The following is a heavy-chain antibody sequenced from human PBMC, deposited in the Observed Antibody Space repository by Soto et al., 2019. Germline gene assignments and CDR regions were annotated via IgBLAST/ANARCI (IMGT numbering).Heavy chain of an antibody. J-gene: IGHJ4*02. Sequence: PGGSLRLSCAASGFTVRNSGMSWVRQAPGKGLEWVSAITGSGDNTYYADSVKGRFTVSRDNAKNSLFLLMNSLRAEDTAVYYCARDKDWAFDYWGQGTQVTVSS. CDR2: ITGSGDNT. V-gene: IGHV3-23*01. CDR3: ARDKDWAFDY. CDR1: GFTVRNSG. D-gene: IGHD3-9*01.